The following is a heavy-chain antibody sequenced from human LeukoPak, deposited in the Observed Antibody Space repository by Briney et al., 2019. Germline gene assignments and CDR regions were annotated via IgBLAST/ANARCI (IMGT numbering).Heavy chain of an antibody. CDR2: TNTDGSYT. CDR3: AKDLTGPVDY. Sequence: GGSLRLSCAASGFTFSNYWMHWVRQAPGKGLVWVSRTNTDGSYTSYADSVKGRFTISRDNAKNTLYLRMSSLRAEDTAVYYCAKDLTGPVDYWGQGTLVTVSS. D-gene: IGHD3-9*01. CDR1: GFTFSNYW. V-gene: IGHV3-74*01. J-gene: IGHJ4*02.